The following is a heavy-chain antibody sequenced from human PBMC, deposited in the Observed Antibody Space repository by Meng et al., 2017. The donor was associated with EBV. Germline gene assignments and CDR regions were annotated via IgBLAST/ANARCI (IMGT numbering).Heavy chain of an antibody. J-gene: IGHJ4*02. CDR2: FLPRLGAP. V-gene: IGHV1-69*01. CDR1: GGPFRYYA. D-gene: IGHD3-10*01. Sequence: QVQLVQLVAEVKKPGSSVKVSCKTSGGPFRYYAISWVRQAPGQGLEWLGGFLPRLGAPNYAQKFHGRVKITADESTSTHYMDLSSLRSEDTAIYYCASESGRGYTPDYWGQGTLVTVSS. CDR3: ASESGRGYTPDY.